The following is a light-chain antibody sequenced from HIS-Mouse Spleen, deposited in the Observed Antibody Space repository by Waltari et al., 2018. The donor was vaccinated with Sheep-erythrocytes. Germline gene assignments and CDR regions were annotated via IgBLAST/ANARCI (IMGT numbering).Light chain of an antibody. CDR2: DAS. CDR3: QQRSNWPPYT. CDR1: QSVSSY. V-gene: IGKV3-11*01. J-gene: IGKJ2*01. Sequence: EIVLTQSPATLSLSPGERATLSCRASQSVSSYLAWYQQKPGQAPRLLIYDASNRATGITARFSGSASGTDFTLTISSLEPEDFAVYYCQQRSNWPPYTFGQGTKLEIK.